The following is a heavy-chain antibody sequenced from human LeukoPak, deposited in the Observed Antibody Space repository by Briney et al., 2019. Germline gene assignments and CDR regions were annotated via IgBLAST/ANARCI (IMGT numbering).Heavy chain of an antibody. CDR1: GYTFTSYG. CDR3: ARSYYGDHLRIKFDY. V-gene: IGHV1-18*01. CDR2: ISAYNGNT. Sequence: APVKVSCKASGYTFTSYGISWVRQAPGQELEWMGWISAYNGNTNYAQKLQGRVTMTTDTSTSTAYMELRSLRSDDTAVYYCARSYYGDHLRIKFDYWGQGTLVTVSS. D-gene: IGHD4-17*01. J-gene: IGHJ4*02.